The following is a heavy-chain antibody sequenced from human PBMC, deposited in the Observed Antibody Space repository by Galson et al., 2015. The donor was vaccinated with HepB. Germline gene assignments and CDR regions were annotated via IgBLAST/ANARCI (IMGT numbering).Heavy chain of an antibody. CDR1: GFTFNSYG. CDR2: ISAYNGNT. J-gene: IGHJ3*01. V-gene: IGHV1-18*01. Sequence: SVTVSCKASGFTFNSYGFTWVRQAPGQGLEWIGWISAYNGNTDYAQKFQGRVTMTTDTSTTTAYLDLGSLGSGDTAIYYCARDLRGGHPLSAFDFWGHGILVTVSS. CDR3: ARDLRGGHPLSAFDF. D-gene: IGHD3-10*01.